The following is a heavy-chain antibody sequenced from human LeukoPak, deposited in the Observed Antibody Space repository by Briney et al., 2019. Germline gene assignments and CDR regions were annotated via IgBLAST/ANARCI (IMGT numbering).Heavy chain of an antibody. CDR2: IYYSGST. Sequence: SETLSLTCTVSGGSISSGGYYWSWLRQHPGKGLEWIGYIYYSGSTYYNPSLKSRVTISVDTSKNQFSLKLSSVTAADTAVYYCARGGDYYDSSGYSYFDYWGQGTLVTVSS. D-gene: IGHD3-22*01. CDR3: ARGGDYYDSSGYSYFDY. J-gene: IGHJ4*02. V-gene: IGHV4-31*03. CDR1: GGSISSGGYY.